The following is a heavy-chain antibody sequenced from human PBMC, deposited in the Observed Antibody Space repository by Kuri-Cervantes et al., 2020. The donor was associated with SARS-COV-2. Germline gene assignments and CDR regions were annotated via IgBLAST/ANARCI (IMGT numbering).Heavy chain of an antibody. D-gene: IGHD6-13*01. CDR1: GYSFSDHY. V-gene: IGHV1-46*01. CDR3: ARATSSSWEDWFDP. Sequence: ASVKVSCKAFGYSFSDHYMYWVRQAPGQGLEWMGIINPSGSGTRYPQRFQDRISMTRDTSTSTVYMELSSLRSEDTAVYYCARATSSSWEDWFDPWGQGTLVTVSS. CDR2: INPSGSGT. J-gene: IGHJ5*02.